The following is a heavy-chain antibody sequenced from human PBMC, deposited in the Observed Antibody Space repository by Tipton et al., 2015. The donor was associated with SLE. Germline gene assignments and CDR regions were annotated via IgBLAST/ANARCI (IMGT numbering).Heavy chain of an antibody. CDR3: ARLSSMVRRAQGWFDP. Sequence: TLSLTCTVSGGSISSSSHYWGWIRQLPGKGLEWIGSIYYSGSTYYNPPLKSRVTISVDTSKNQFSLKLSSVTAADTAVYYCARLSSMVRRAQGWFDPWGQGTLVTVSS. D-gene: IGHD3-10*01. CDR1: GGSISSSSHY. CDR2: IYYSGST. V-gene: IGHV4-39*01. J-gene: IGHJ5*02.